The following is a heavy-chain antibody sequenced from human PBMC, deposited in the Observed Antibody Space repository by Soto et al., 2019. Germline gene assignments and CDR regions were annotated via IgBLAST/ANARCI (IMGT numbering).Heavy chain of an antibody. CDR2: IYTSGST. CDR1: GGSISSYY. J-gene: IGHJ4*02. Sequence: ETLSLTCTVSGGSISSYYWSWIRQPAGKGLEWIGRIYTSGSTNSNPSLKSRVTMSVDTSKNQFSLKLSSVTAADTAVYYCAREGGALGRGYSGYEFDYWGQGTLVTVSS. V-gene: IGHV4-4*07. D-gene: IGHD5-12*01. CDR3: AREGGALGRGYSGYEFDY.